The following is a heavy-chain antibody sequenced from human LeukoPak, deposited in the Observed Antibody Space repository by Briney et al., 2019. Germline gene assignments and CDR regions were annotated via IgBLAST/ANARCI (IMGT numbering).Heavy chain of an antibody. J-gene: IGHJ4*02. V-gene: IGHV3-53*01. Sequence: PGGSLRLSCAASGFTVSSNYMSWVRQAPGKGLEWVSVICSGGSTYYADSVKGRFTISRDNSKNTLYLQMNSLRAEDTAVYYCARDIAYDSSGYYSPHFDYWGQGTLVTVSS. D-gene: IGHD3-22*01. CDR1: GFTVSSNY. CDR3: ARDIAYDSSGYYSPHFDY. CDR2: ICSGGST.